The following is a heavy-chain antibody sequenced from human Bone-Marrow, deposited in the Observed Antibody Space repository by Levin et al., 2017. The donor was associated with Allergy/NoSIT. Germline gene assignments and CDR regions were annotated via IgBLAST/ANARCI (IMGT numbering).Heavy chain of an antibody. CDR1: GFTFSSYA. J-gene: IGHJ4*02. CDR3: AKELWGADDSSGYLPY. Sequence: PGGSLRLSCAASGFTFSSYAMSWVRQAPGKGLEWVSAISGSGGSTYYADSVKGRFTISRDNSKNTLYLQMNSLRAEDTAVYYCAKELWGADDSSGYLPYWGQGTLVTVSS. CDR2: ISGSGGST. D-gene: IGHD3-22*01. V-gene: IGHV3-23*01.